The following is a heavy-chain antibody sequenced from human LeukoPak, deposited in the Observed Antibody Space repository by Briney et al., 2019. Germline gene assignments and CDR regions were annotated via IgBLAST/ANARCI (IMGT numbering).Heavy chain of an antibody. Sequence: GGSLRLSCAASGFTFSSYSMNWVRQAPGKGLEWVSSISSSSSYIYYADSVKGRFTISRDNAKNSLYLQMNSLRAEDTAVYYCARDTGFGDIVVVVAANADYYYYYGMDVWGQGTTVTVSS. J-gene: IGHJ6*02. CDR1: GFTFSSYS. V-gene: IGHV3-21*01. CDR3: ARDTGFGDIVVVVAANADYYYYYGMDV. CDR2: ISSSSSYI. D-gene: IGHD2-15*01.